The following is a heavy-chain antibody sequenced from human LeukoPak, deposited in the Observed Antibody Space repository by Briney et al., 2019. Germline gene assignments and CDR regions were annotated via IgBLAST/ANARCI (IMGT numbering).Heavy chain of an antibody. CDR3: ARAPPYVGYYYMDV. CDR1: GFSFSNHW. Sequence: PGGSLRLSCAVSGFSFSNHWMNWLRQAPGKGLEWVANIKEDGSEKYYGEFVKGRFTISRDNAKNSLYLQMNSLRAEDTAVYYCARAPPYVGYYYMDVWGKGTTVTVSS. CDR2: IKEDGSEK. J-gene: IGHJ6*03. V-gene: IGHV3-7*01. D-gene: IGHD1-26*01.